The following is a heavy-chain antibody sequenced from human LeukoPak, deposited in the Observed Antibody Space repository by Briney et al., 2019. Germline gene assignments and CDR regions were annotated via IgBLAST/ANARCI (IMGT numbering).Heavy chain of an antibody. CDR1: GYTFTSYD. V-gene: IGHV1-8*01. Sequence: ASVKVSCKASGYTFTSYDINWVRQATGQGLEWKGCMNPNSGNTGYAQKFQGRVTMTRNTSISTAYMELSSLRSEDTAVYYCARWVSGSFAEYGMDVWGQGTTVTVSS. CDR2: MNPNSGNT. CDR3: ARWVSGSFAEYGMDV. D-gene: IGHD1-26*01. J-gene: IGHJ6*02.